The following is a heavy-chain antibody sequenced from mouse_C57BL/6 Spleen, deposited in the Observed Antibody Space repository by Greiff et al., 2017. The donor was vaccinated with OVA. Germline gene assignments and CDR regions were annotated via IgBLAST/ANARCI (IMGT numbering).Heavy chain of an antibody. CDR3: ARGDDQGICAMDY. CDR1: GYSFTGYY. CDR2: IIPSTGGT. V-gene: IGHV1-42*01. D-gene: IGHD2-12*01. Sequence: EVLLVESGPELVKPGASVKISCKASGYSFTGYYMNWVKQSPGKSLEWIGEIIPSTGGTTYNQKFKDKATLTVDKSSSTAYMQLKSLTSEDSAVYYCARGDDQGICAMDYWGQGTSVTVSS. J-gene: IGHJ4*01.